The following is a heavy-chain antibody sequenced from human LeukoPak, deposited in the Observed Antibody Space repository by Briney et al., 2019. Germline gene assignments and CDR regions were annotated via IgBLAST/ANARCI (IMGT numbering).Heavy chain of an antibody. CDR3: ARDNSVGETAWWFDP. Sequence: VASVKVSCKASDYTFTSYGISWVRQAPGQGLEWMGWISAYNGNTNYAQKLQGRVTMTTDTSTSTAYMELRSLRSDDTAVYYCARDNSVGETAWWFDPWGQGTLVTVSS. D-gene: IGHD1-26*01. CDR1: DYTFTSYG. V-gene: IGHV1-18*01. J-gene: IGHJ5*02. CDR2: ISAYNGNT.